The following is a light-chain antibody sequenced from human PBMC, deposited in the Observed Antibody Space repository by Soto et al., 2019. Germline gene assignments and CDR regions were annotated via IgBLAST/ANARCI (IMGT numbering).Light chain of an antibody. Sequence: EIVLTQSPGTLSLSPGERATLSCRASQSVSSSHLAWYQQKPGQAPRLLIYGASTRATGIPDRFSGSGSGTDFTLTISRLEPEDFAVYYCQQYSRSTITFGGGTKV. CDR3: QQYSRSTIT. J-gene: IGKJ4*01. V-gene: IGKV3-20*01. CDR1: QSVSSSH. CDR2: GAS.